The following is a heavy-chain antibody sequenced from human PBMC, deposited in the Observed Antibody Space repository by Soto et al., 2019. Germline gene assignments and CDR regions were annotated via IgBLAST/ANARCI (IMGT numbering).Heavy chain of an antibody. CDR3: ARDPGRYYGSGRDYYYMDV. V-gene: IGHV3-23*01. CDR1: GFTFSSYA. CDR2: ISGSGGST. J-gene: IGHJ6*03. D-gene: IGHD3-10*01. Sequence: GGSLRLSCAASGFTFSSYAMSWVRQAPGKGLEWVSAISGSGGSTYYADSVKGRFTISRDNSKNTLYLQMNSLRAEDTAVYYCARDPGRYYGSGRDYYYMDVWGKGTTVTVSS.